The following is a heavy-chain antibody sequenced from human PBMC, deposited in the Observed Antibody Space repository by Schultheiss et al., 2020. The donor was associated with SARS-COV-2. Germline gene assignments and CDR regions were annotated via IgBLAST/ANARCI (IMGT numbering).Heavy chain of an antibody. J-gene: IGHJ6*02. CDR2: ISYDGSNK. Sequence: GESLKISCAASGFTFSSYAMHWVRQAPGKGLEWVAVISYDGSNKYYADSVKGRFTISRDNSKNTLYLQMNSLRAEDTAVYYCARGGSSSRKYGMDVWGQGTTVTVSS. CDR3: ARGGSSSRKYGMDV. V-gene: IGHV3-30*01. D-gene: IGHD6-13*01. CDR1: GFTFSSYA.